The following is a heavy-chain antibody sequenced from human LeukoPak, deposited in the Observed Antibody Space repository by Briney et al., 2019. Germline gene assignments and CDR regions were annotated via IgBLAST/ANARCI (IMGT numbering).Heavy chain of an antibody. CDR3: AREKAGTATLGNY. J-gene: IGHJ4*02. CDR2: IYSGDST. D-gene: IGHD1-7*01. V-gene: IGHV3-66*02. CDR1: GLIVSSNY. Sequence: GGSLRLSCAASGLIVSSNYMSWVRQAPGKGLEWVSVIYSGDSTYYADSVKGRFTISRDNSKNTPHLQMNSLRAEDTAVYYCAREKAGTATLGNYWGQGTLVTVSS.